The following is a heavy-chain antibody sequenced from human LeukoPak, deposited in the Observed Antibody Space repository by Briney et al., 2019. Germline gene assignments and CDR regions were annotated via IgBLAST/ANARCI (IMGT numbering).Heavy chain of an antibody. J-gene: IGHJ4*02. V-gene: IGHV4-39*01. CDR2: IYYSGST. CDR3: ATEQWLVLGHFDY. D-gene: IGHD6-19*01. CDR1: GVSIYISTYY. Sequence: PSETLSLTCTVSGVSIYISTYYWVWIRQPPEKGLEWIGSIYYSGSTHYNPSLKSRVTISVDTSKNQFSLNLSSVTAADTAVYYCATEQWLVLGHFDYWGQGTLVTVSS.